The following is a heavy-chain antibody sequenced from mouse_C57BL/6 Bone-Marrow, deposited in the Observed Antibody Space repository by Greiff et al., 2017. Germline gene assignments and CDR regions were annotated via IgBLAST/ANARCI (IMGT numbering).Heavy chain of an antibody. CDR2: LDPSDSST. V-gene: IGHV1-69*01. CDR3: AREGTVWQLDYAIYY. CDR1: GFTFTSYW. D-gene: IGHD1-1*01. Sequence: QVQLQQPGAELVMPGASVKLSCKASGFTFTSYWMHWVKQRPGQGLAWIGELDPSDSSTNYYQKFKGQSTLTVDKSSSTAYMQLSSLTSEDSAFSYGAREGTVWQLDYAIYYWYQGTSITVTS. J-gene: IGHJ4*01.